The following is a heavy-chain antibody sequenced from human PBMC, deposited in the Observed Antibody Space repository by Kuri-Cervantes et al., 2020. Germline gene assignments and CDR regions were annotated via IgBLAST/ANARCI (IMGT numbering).Heavy chain of an antibody. V-gene: IGHV1-46*01. CDR2: INPSGGST. J-gene: IGHJ6*02. CDR1: GYTFTGYY. Sequence: ASVKVSCKASGYTFTGYYMHWVRQAPGQGLGWMGIINPSGGSTSYAQKFQGRVTMTRDTSTSTVYMELSSLRSEDTAVYYCARDGPKSSGGYEHTYYYYGMDVWGQGTTVTVSS. D-gene: IGHD5-12*01. CDR3: ARDGPKSSGGYEHTYYYYGMDV.